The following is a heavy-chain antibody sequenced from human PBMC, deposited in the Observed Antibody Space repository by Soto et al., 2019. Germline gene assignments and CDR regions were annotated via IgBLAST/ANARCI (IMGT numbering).Heavy chain of an antibody. J-gene: IGHJ6*03. CDR2: ISAYNGNT. D-gene: IGHD1-1*01. CDR3: ARVVIWNDGDDYYYMDV. Sequence: ASVKVSCKASGYTFTSYGISWVRQAPGQGLEWMGWISAYNGNTNYAQKLQGRVTMTTDTSTSTAYMELRSLRSDDTAVYYCARVVIWNDGDDYYYMDVWGKGTTVTVSS. CDR1: GYTFTSYG. V-gene: IGHV1-18*01.